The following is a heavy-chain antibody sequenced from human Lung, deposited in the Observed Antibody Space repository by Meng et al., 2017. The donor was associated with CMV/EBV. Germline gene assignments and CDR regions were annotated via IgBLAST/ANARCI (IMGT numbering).Heavy chain of an antibody. CDR2: IWYDGSKK. J-gene: IGHJ6*02. V-gene: IGHV3-33*06. Sequence: GGSLRLSCAASGFTFSIYGMHWVRQAPGKGLEWVAVIWYDGSKKYYANSVKGRFTISRDNSKNTLYLQMNSLRAEDTAVYFCAKDYDFWSAYPDYYGMDVWGQGXTVTVSS. CDR3: AKDYDFWSAYPDYYGMDV. CDR1: GFTFSIYG. D-gene: IGHD3-3*01.